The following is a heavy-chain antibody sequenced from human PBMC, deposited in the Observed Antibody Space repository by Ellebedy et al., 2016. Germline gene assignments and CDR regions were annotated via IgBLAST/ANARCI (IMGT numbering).Heavy chain of an antibody. D-gene: IGHD2-2*01. CDR1: GGTFLSYA. Sequence: SVKVSCXASGGTFLSYAISWVRQAPGQGLEWMGGIIPIFGTANYAQKFQGRVTITADESTSTAYMELSSLRSEDTAVYYCARFSTLGVWGGMDVWGQGTTVTVSS. CDR2: IIPIFGTA. V-gene: IGHV1-69*13. J-gene: IGHJ6*02. CDR3: ARFSTLGVWGGMDV.